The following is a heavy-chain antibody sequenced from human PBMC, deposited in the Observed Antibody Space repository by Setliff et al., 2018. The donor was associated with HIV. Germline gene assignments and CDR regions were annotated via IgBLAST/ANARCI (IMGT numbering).Heavy chain of an antibody. CDR1: GGSISSHY. V-gene: IGHV4-59*11. D-gene: IGHD6-19*01. Sequence: PSETLSLTCSVSGGSISSHYWTWIRQSPGKGLEWIGSVYYSGDTDYNPSLKSRVSTSVDTSKNQFSLKLSSVTAADTAVYYCARHTIGVATWSDGFDFWGQGRLGTVSS. J-gene: IGHJ4*02. CDR2: VYYSGDT. CDR3: ARHTIGVATWSDGFDF.